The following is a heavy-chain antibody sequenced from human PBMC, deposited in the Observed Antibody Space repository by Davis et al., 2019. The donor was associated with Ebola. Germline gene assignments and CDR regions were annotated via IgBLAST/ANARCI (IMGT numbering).Heavy chain of an antibody. J-gene: IGHJ2*01. CDR3: ARDYYDASDHPSHFFDI. V-gene: IGHV1-69*10. CDR1: EGALSNAA. CDR2: TIPIFGIT. D-gene: IGHD3-16*01. Sequence: AASVKVSCKASEGALSNAALSWVRQAPGQGLEWMGGTIPIFGITTYAQKFQGRITITEDRSTLTGYMELNSLTSEDTAIYYCARDYYDASDHPSHFFDIWGRGTLVNVSS.